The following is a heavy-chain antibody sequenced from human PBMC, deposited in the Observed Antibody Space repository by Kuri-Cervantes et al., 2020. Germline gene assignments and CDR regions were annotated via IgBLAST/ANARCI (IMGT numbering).Heavy chain of an antibody. Sequence: GESLKISCAASGFTFSSYGMHWVRQAPGKGLEWVAVIWYDGSNKYYADSVKGRFTISRDNPKNTLYLQMNSLRAEDTAVYYCARPDITFGGVIVGREGAFDIRGQGTMVTVSS. D-gene: IGHD3-16*02. CDR1: GFTFSSYG. J-gene: IGHJ3*02. CDR3: ARPDITFGGVIVGREGAFDI. V-gene: IGHV3-33*01. CDR2: IWYDGSNK.